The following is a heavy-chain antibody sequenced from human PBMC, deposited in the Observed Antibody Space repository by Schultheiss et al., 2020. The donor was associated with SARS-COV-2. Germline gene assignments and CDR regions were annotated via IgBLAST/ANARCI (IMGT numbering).Heavy chain of an antibody. CDR3: ARHEVLVLTGYPPDYYYYGMDV. Sequence: SQTLSLTCAVYGGSFSGYYWSWIRQPPGKGLEWIGEINHSGSTNYNPSLKSRVTISVDTSKNQFSLKLSSVTAADTAVYYCARHEVLVLTGYPPDYYYYGMDVWGQGTTVTVSS. D-gene: IGHD3-9*01. CDR1: GGSFSGYY. CDR2: INHSGST. V-gene: IGHV4-34*01. J-gene: IGHJ6*02.